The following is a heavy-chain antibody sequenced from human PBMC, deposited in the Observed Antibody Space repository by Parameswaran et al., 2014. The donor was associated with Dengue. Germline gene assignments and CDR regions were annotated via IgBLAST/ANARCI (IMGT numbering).Heavy chain of an antibody. CDR2: YQYDGSNK. D-gene: IGHD2-2*01. V-gene: IGHV3-30-3*01. CDR3: AREGCSSTSCYLYYYYGMDV. J-gene: IGHJ6*02. Sequence: VRQGSREGAGSGWQLYQYDGSNKYYADSVKGRFTISRDNSKNTLYLQMNSLRAEDTAVYYCAREGCSSTSCYLYYYYGMDVWGQGTTVTVSS.